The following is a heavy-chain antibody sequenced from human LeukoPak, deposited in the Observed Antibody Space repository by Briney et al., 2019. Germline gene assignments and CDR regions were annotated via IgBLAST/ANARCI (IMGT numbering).Heavy chain of an antibody. V-gene: IGHV4-30-4*01. CDR1: GGSISSGDYY. CDR3: ARGHTYYDSSGYRRANAFDI. D-gene: IGHD3-22*01. J-gene: IGHJ3*02. Sequence: SQTLSLTCTVSGGSISSGDYYWSWIRQPPGKGLEWIGYIYYSGSTYYNPSLKRRVTISVDTYKNQFSLKLSYVTAADTAVYYCARGHTYYDSSGYRRANAFDIWGQGTMVTVSS. CDR2: IYYSGST.